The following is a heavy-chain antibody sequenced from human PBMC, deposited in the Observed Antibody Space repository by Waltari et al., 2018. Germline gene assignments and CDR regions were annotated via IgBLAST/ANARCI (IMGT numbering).Heavy chain of an antibody. J-gene: IGHJ4*02. D-gene: IGHD4-17*01. CDR3: AKDSIAAGSHRTGDYNY. CDR2: ISGSGGST. CDR1: GFTFSSYA. Sequence: EVQLLESGGGLVQPGGSLRLSCAASGFTFSSYAMSWVRQAPGKGLEWVSAISGSGGSTYYADSVKGRFTISRDNSKNTLYLQMNSLRAEDTAVYYCAKDSIAAGSHRTGDYNYWGQGTLVTVSS. V-gene: IGHV3-23*01.